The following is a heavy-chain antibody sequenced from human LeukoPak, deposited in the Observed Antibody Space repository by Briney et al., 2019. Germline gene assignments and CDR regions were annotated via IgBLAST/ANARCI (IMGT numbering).Heavy chain of an antibody. D-gene: IGHD6-19*01. Sequence: GGSLRLSCAASGFTVSSNYMSWVRQAPGKGLEWVSVIYSGGSTYYADSVKGRFTISRDNSKNTLYLQMNSLRAEDTAVYYCVIGEKYSSGWYDSVWGQGTLVTVSP. V-gene: IGHV3-53*01. J-gene: IGHJ4*02. CDR1: GFTVSSNY. CDR3: VIGEKYSSGWYDSV. CDR2: IYSGGST.